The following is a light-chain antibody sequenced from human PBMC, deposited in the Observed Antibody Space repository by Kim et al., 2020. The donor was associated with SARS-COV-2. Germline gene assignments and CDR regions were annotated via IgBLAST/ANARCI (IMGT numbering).Light chain of an antibody. CDR1: SIGSRS. J-gene: IGLJ2*01. CDR2: YDS. V-gene: IGLV3-21*01. CDR3: QVWDSSSDHRVV. Sequence: PEKAARVYRGGNSIGSRSVHWYQQKSGQAPVLVMYYDSDRPSGIPERFSGSNSGNTATLTISRVEAGDEADYFCQVWDSSSDHRVVFGGGTQLTVL.